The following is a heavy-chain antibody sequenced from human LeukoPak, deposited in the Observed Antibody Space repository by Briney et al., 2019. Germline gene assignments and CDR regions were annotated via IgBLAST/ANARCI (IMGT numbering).Heavy chain of an antibody. CDR1: GFTFSAYA. J-gene: IGHJ5*02. CDR3: ARGKAGGLVDLFDP. Sequence: GGPLRLSCAASGFTFSAYAMMWVRQAPGKGLEWVSSIVATYEGTFYADSVQGRFIISRDNSESTVSLQMNSLRAEDTAVYYCARGKAGGLVDLFDPWGQGTLVTVSS. CDR2: IVATYEGT. D-gene: IGHD3/OR15-3a*01. V-gene: IGHV3-23*01.